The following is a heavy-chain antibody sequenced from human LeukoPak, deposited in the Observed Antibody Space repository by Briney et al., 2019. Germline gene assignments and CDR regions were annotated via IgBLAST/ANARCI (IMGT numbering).Heavy chain of an antibody. CDR3: AELGITMIGGV. CDR1: GFTFSSYR. V-gene: IGHV3-48*01. Sequence: GGSLRLSCAAFGFTFSSYRMNWVRQAPGKGLEWVSYISSSSSTIYYADSVKGRFTISRDNAKNSLYLQMNSLRAEDTAVYYCAELGITMIGGVWGKGTTVTISS. D-gene: IGHD3-10*02. J-gene: IGHJ6*04. CDR2: ISSSSSTI.